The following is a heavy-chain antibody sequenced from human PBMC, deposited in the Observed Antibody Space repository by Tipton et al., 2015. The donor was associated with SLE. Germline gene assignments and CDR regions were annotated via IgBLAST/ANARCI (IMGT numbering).Heavy chain of an antibody. Sequence: TLSLTCTVSGGSISSYYWSWMRQPAGKGLEWIGRIYTSGRTDYNPSLKSRVTMSVDPSKNQFSLKLSSVTAADTAVYYSARSGMAAVPSDAFDIWGRGTMVTVSS. CDR2: IYTSGRT. V-gene: IGHV4-4*07. J-gene: IGHJ3*02. CDR1: GGSISSYY. CDR3: ARSGMAAVPSDAFDI. D-gene: IGHD6-13*01.